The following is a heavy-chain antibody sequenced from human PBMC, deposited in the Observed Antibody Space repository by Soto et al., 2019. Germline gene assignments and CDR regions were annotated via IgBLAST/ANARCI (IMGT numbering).Heavy chain of an antibody. V-gene: IGHV3-23*01. CDR3: GKDPYDSSGYYSSY. CDR1: GFTFSTYA. J-gene: IGHJ4*02. Sequence: PGGSLRCSSAASGFTFSTYAMTWVRQAPGKGLEWVSAISGSGGSTYYADSVKGRFTISRDNSKNTLFLQMKSLRAEDTAIYYCGKDPYDSSGYYSSYWGQGTLVTVSS. D-gene: IGHD3-22*01. CDR2: ISGSGGST.